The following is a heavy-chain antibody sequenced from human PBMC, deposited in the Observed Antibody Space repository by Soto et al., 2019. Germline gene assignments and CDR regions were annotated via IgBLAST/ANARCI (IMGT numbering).Heavy chain of an antibody. V-gene: IGHV1-3*01. CDR3: ASSAGIYYSYVMDV. CDR1: GYTFTSYT. D-gene: IGHD2-15*01. CDR2: INAGNGNT. Sequence: QVQLVQSGAEVKKPGASVQVSCKASGYTFTSYTIHWVRQAPGQRLEWLGWINAGNGNTKYSQKFQGRVTFTGDTSASTAYMELSSLRSEDTAVYYCASSAGIYYSYVMDVWGQGTTVTVSS. J-gene: IGHJ6*02.